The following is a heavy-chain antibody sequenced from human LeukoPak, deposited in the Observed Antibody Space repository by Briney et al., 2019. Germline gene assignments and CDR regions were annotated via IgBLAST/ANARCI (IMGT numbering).Heavy chain of an antibody. D-gene: IGHD6-19*01. Sequence: SETLSHTCAVCGGSFSGHYWSWIRQPPGKGLEWIGEINHSGSTNYNPSLKSPVTISVDTSKNQFSLKLSSVTAAETAVYLCAGSSLRISGYFDYWGQGTLVTVSS. J-gene: IGHJ4*02. CDR1: GGSFSGHY. CDR3: AGSSLRISGYFDY. CDR2: INHSGST. V-gene: IGHV4-34*01.